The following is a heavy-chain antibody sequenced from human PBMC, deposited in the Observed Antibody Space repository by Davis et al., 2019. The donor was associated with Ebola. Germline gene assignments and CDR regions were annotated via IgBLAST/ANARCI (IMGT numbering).Heavy chain of an antibody. V-gene: IGHV3-23*01. CDR2: ISVSGGTT. J-gene: IGHJ6*04. Sequence: GESLKISCAASGFTFNNYAMSWVRQAPGKGLEWVSTISVSGGTTHYADSVKGRFTISRDNSKNTLYLQMNSLRAEDTAVYYCAKCGNYGDYVYGMDVWGKGTTVTVSS. CDR1: GFTFNNYA. D-gene: IGHD4-17*01. CDR3: AKCGNYGDYVYGMDV.